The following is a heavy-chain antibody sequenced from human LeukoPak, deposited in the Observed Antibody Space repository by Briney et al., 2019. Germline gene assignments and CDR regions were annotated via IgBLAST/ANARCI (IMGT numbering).Heavy chain of an antibody. D-gene: IGHD3-22*01. Sequence: SVKVSCKASGFTFTSSAVQWVRQARGQRLEWIGWIVVGSGNTNYAQKFQERVTITRDMSTSTAYMELSSLRSEDTAVYYCAAERGPYDSSGYILDAFDIWGQGTMVTVSS. V-gene: IGHV1-58*01. CDR3: AAERGPYDSSGYILDAFDI. J-gene: IGHJ3*02. CDR2: IVVGSGNT. CDR1: GFTFTSSA.